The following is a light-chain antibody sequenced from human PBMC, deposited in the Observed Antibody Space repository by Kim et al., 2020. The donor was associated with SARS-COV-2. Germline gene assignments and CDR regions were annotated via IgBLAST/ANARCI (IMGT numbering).Light chain of an antibody. Sequence: LALSPGERATLSCRASPSVSSYLAWYQQKPGQAPRLLIYDAYNRATGIPARFSGSGSGTDFTLTISSLEPEDFAVYYCQQRSNWYTFGQGTKLEI. CDR3: QQRSNWYT. J-gene: IGKJ2*01. CDR2: DAY. CDR1: PSVSSY. V-gene: IGKV3-11*01.